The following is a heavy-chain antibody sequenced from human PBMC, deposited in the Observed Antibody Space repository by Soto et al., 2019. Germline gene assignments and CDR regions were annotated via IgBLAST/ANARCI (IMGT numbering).Heavy chain of an antibody. CDR1: GGTFSSYT. Sequence: SVKVSCKASGGTFSSYTISWVRQAPGQGLEWMGRVIPILGIANYAQKFQGRVTITADKSTSTAYMELSSLRSEDTAVYYCARDCSGGSCYGPVWILWGQGTLVTVSS. CDR2: VIPILGIA. V-gene: IGHV1-69*04. CDR3: ARDCSGGSCYGPVWIL. J-gene: IGHJ4*02. D-gene: IGHD2-15*01.